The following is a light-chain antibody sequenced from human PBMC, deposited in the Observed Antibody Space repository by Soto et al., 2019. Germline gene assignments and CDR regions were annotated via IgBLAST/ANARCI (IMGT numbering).Light chain of an antibody. CDR2: GNS. CDR1: SSYIGAGYD. V-gene: IGLV1-40*01. Sequence: QSVLTQPPSVSGAPGQRVTISFTGTSSYIGAGYDVHWYQQLPGTAPKLLIYGNSNRPSGVPDRFSGSKSGTSVSLAITGLQAEDEADYYCQSYDSSLSGSVFGGGTKVTVL. CDR3: QSYDSSLSGSV. J-gene: IGLJ2*01.